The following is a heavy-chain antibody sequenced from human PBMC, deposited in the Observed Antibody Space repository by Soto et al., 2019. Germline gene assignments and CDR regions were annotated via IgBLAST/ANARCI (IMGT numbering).Heavy chain of an antibody. CDR3: ARDRHRGYALWFDP. J-gene: IGHJ5*02. V-gene: IGHV1-69*13. CDR1: GGTFSSYA. D-gene: IGHD5-12*01. CDR2: IIPIFGRA. Sequence: SVKVSCRASGGTFSSYAISWVRQAPGQGLEWMGGIIPIFGRANYAQKFQGSGTITAGGSTSTAYMELSSLRSEDTAVYYCARDRHRGYALWFDPSGQGTLVTFSS.